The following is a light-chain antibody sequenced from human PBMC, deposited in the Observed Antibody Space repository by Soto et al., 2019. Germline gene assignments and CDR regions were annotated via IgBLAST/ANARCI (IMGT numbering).Light chain of an antibody. J-gene: IGKJ4*01. CDR3: QQYNRDSPLS. V-gene: IGKV1D-16*01. CDR2: TAS. Sequence: IHMPQCHRSDADPAGDRGAITGRASQVLNNWLAWYQQKPGKAPKVLIYTASSLQTGVQSRFSGSGSGTEFTLTISVLQPDDFATYYCQQYNRDSPLSFGGGTKV. CDR1: QVLNNW.